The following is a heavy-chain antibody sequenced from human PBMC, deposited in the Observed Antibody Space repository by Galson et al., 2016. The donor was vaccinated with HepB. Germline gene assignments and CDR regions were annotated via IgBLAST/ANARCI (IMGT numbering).Heavy chain of an antibody. D-gene: IGHD1-26*01. CDR3: ARGRPEDLLNYFDY. CDR1: GGTFNSYA. J-gene: IGHJ4*02. V-gene: IGHV1-69*04. Sequence: SVKVSCKASGGTFNSYAFSWVRQAPGQGLEWMGRIIPFVGIVNYAQKFQGRVTITADRSTSTAYMELSSLRSEDTAMYYCARGRPEDLLNYFDYWGQGTLVTVSS. CDR2: IIPFVGIV.